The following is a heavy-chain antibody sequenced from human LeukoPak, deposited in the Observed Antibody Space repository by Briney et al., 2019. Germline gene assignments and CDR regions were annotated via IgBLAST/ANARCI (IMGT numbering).Heavy chain of an antibody. Sequence: SETLSLTCTVSGGSISSYYWSWIRQPPGKGLEWIGYIYYSGSTNYNPSLKSRVTISVDTSKNQFSLKLSSVTAADTAVYYCARAAITMVRGVIQPDAFDIWGQGTMVTVSS. CDR1: GGSISSYY. V-gene: IGHV4-59*01. D-gene: IGHD3-10*01. J-gene: IGHJ3*02. CDR3: ARAAITMVRGVIQPDAFDI. CDR2: IYYSGST.